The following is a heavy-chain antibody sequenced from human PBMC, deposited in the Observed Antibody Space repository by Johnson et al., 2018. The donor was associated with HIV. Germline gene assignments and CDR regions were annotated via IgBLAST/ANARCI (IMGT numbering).Heavy chain of an antibody. D-gene: IGHD1-26*01. CDR1: GFTFSSYA. CDR2: ISYDGRDQ. J-gene: IGHJ3*02. V-gene: IGHV3-30*04. Sequence: QVRLVESGGGVVQPGRSLRLSCASSGFTFSSYAMHWVRQAPAKGLQWVAVISYDGRDQDYADSVKGRFTISRDSSKNTLYLQMNSLRVEDTAVYYCERGGGVVGNAFDIWGQGTMVTVSS. CDR3: ERGGGVVGNAFDI.